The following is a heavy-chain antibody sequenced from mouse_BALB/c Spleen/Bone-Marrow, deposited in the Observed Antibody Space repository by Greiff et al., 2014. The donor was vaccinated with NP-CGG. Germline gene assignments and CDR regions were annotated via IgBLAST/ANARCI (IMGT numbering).Heavy chain of an antibody. V-gene: IGHV1-5*01. J-gene: IGHJ3*01. CDR3: TRVITTGSAWFAY. CDR1: GYTFTSYW. CDR2: IYPGNSDT. Sequence: EVQLQQSGTVLARPGASVKMSCKASGYTFTSYWMHWVKQRPGQGLEWIGTIYPGNSDTSYNQKFKGKAKLTAVTPTSTAYMELSSLTNEDSAVYYCTRVITTGSAWFAYWGQGTLVTVS. D-gene: IGHD2-4*01.